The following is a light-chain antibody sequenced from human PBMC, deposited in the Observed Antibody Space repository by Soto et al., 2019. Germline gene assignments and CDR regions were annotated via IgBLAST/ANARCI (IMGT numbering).Light chain of an antibody. Sequence: DIVLTQSPSTLSSSPGDRATLSWRASQSVSSSYLAWYQQKPGQAPRLLIFDASSRATGISDRFSGSGSGTDFTLTISRLEPEDFAVYYCQQYGRSPWKFGQGTKVDIK. CDR2: DAS. J-gene: IGKJ1*01. CDR3: QQYGRSPWK. CDR1: QSVSSSY. V-gene: IGKV3-20*01.